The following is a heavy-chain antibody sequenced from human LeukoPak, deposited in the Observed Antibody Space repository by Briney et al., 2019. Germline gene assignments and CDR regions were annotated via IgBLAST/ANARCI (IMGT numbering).Heavy chain of an antibody. CDR3: ASTTVTTDY. J-gene: IGHJ4*02. D-gene: IGHD4-17*01. CDR2: INHSGST. CDR1: GGSFSGYY. Sequence: PSETLSLTCAVYGGSFSGYYWSWIRQPPGKGLEWIGEINHSGSTNYNPSLKSRVTTSVDTSKNQFSLKLSSVTAADTAVYYCASTTVTTDYWGQGTLVTVSS. V-gene: IGHV4-34*01.